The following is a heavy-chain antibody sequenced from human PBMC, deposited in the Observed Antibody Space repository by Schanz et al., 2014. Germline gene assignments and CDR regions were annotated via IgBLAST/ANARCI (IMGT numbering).Heavy chain of an antibody. CDR1: GFTFSDYY. D-gene: IGHD3-3*01. V-gene: IGHV3-11*05. CDR3: ARFLARYQYYGVDV. CDR2: ISSSGSYT. J-gene: IGHJ6*02. Sequence: QVQLVESGGGLVKPGGSLRLSCAASGFTFSDYYMSWIRQAPGKGLEWVSYISSSGSYTNYADSVKGRFSISRDNGETSVYLQINSLRVEDTAVYYCARFLARYQYYGVDVWGQGTTXIVSS.